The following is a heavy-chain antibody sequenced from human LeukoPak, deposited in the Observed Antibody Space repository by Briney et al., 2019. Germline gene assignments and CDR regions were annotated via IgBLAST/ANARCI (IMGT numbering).Heavy chain of an antibody. J-gene: IGHJ6*03. CDR2: IYPGGTT. CDR1: GGSMNNFW. Sequence: PSETLSLTCTVSGGSMNNFWWSWTRQPAGKGLEWIGRIYPGGTTDYNPSLKSRVTMSEDTSKNQVSLELSSVTATDTAVYYCAREIPSRAPDYYYYMDVWGKGTTVTVSS. D-gene: IGHD2-21*01. CDR3: AREIPSRAPDYYYYMDV. V-gene: IGHV4-4*07.